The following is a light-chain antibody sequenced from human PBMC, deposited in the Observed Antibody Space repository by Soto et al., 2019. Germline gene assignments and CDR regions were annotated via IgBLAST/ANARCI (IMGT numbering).Light chain of an antibody. CDR2: EVS. CDR3: SSNRGTSTLGV. J-gene: IGLJ2*01. CDR1: NSDVGTYNF. Sequence: QSALTQPASVSGSPGQSITISCTGTNSDVGTYNFVSWYQQHPGKAPKLLIYEVSNRPSGVSNRFSGSKSGNTASLTISGLQAEDEADYYCSSNRGTSTLGVFGGGTKVTVL. V-gene: IGLV2-14*02.